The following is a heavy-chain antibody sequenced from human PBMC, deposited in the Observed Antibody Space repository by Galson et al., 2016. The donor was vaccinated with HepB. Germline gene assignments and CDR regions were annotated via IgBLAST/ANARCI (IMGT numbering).Heavy chain of an antibody. CDR3: AREDYYMDV. V-gene: IGHV3-48*01. CDR2: ISSDSSSI. CDR1: GFIFSRYN. Sequence: SLRLSCAASGFIFSRYNINWVRQGPGKGLEWVSYISSDSSSISYADSVKGRLTISRDNAKNLVYLQMNSLRGEDTAVYYCAREDYYMDVWGKGTTVTVSS. J-gene: IGHJ6*03.